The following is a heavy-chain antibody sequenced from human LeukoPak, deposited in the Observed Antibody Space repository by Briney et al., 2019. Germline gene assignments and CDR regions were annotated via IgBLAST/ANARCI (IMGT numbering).Heavy chain of an antibody. V-gene: IGHV3-23*01. CDR3: AKRAFPAYYYYYGMDV. CDR1: GFTFSSYA. J-gene: IGHJ6*02. CDR2: ISGSGGST. Sequence: GGSLRLSCAAYGFTFSSYAMSWVRQAPGKGLEWVSDISGSGGSTYYADSVKGRFTISRDNSKNTLYLQMNSLRAEDTAVYYCAKRAFPAYYYYYGMDVWGQGTTVTVSS.